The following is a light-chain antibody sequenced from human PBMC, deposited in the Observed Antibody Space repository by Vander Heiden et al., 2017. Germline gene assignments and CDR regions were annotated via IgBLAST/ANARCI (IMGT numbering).Light chain of an antibody. CDR1: QSISSY. CDR2: AAS. CDR3: QQSYSNPPENT. V-gene: IGKV1-39*01. Sequence: DIQMTQSPSSLSASVGDRVTITCRASQSISSYLNWYQQKPGKAPKLLIYAASSLQRGVQSRFSGSGSGTDFTLTISSLQPEDFATYYCQQSYSNPPENTFGQGTKLEIK. J-gene: IGKJ2*01.